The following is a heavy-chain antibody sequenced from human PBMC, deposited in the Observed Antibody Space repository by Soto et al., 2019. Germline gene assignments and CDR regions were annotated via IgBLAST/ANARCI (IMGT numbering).Heavy chain of an antibody. V-gene: IGHV3-30-3*01. J-gene: IGHJ4*02. CDR1: GFTFSSYA. CDR3: ARDSEMIVVAPDY. D-gene: IGHD3-22*01. CDR2: ISYEGSNK. Sequence: QVQLVESGGGVVQPGRSRRLSCAASGFTFSSYAMHWVRQAPGKGLEWVAVISYEGSNKYYADSVKGRFTISRDNSKNTLYLQMNSLRAEDTAVYYCARDSEMIVVAPDYWGQGTLVTVSS.